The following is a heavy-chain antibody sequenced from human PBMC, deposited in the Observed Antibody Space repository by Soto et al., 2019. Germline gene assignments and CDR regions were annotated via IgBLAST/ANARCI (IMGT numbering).Heavy chain of an antibody. CDR1: GFTFSDHH. J-gene: IGHJ4*02. V-gene: IGHV3-72*01. CDR2: ARNKVNSYTT. D-gene: IGHD2-8*01. Sequence: EVQLVESGGAFVQPGGSLRLSCAASGASGFTFSDHHMDWVRQAPGKGLEWVGRARNKVNSYTTAHTATVKGRFNISRDDAKKSLYLQMNSLKTEDTAMYFCSRLMGTSFDLWGQGTLVTVSS. CDR3: SRLMGTSFDL.